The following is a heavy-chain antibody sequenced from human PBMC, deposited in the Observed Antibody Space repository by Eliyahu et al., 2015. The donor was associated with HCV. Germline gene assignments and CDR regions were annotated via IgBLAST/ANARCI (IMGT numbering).Heavy chain of an antibody. J-gene: IGHJ5*02. Sequence: QVQLVESGGGVVQPGRSLRLSCAASGFNFNRYGMPWVRQAPGKGLEWGAVTSYDGNNKYHADSVKGRFTISRDNSKNTLYLQMNSLRPEDTAMYYCAKDSGIAVVVAESWLDPWGQGTLVTVSS. CDR3: AKDSGIAVVVAESWLDP. V-gene: IGHV3-30*18. CDR1: GFNFNRYG. CDR2: TSYDGNNK. D-gene: IGHD2-15*01.